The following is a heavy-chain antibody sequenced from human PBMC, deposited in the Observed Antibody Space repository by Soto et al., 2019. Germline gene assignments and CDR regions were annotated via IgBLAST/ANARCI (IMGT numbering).Heavy chain of an antibody. CDR2: ISSSGSTI. CDR3: ARDIENYDAGTSHGFYYYYYMDV. J-gene: IGHJ6*03. D-gene: IGHD1-1*01. Sequence: PGGSLRLSCAASGFTFSDYYMSWIRQAPGKGLEWVSYISSSGSTIYYADSVKGRFTISRDNAKNSLYLQMNSLRAEDTAVYYCARDIENYDAGTSHGFYYYYYMDVWGKGTTVTVSS. V-gene: IGHV3-11*01. CDR1: GFTFSDYY.